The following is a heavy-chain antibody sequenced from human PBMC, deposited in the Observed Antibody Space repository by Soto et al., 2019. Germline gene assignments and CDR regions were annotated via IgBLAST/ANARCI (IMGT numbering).Heavy chain of an antibody. CDR3: ARETYYYDSSGYRGDAFDI. Sequence: PGGSLRLSCVASGFTFSDHYMDWVRQAPGKGLEWVGRTRNKANSYTTEYAASVKGRFTISRDDSKNSLYLQMNSLKTEDTAVYYCARETYYYDSSGYRGDAFDIWGQGTMVTVSS. D-gene: IGHD3-22*01. CDR2: TRNKANSYTT. V-gene: IGHV3-72*01. J-gene: IGHJ3*02. CDR1: GFTFSDHY.